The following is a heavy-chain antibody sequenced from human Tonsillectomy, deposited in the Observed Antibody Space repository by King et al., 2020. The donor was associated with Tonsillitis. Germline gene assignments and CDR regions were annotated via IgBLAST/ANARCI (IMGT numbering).Heavy chain of an antibody. Sequence: QLQESGPGLVKPSETLSLTCTVSGGSISSYFWSWIRQPPGKGLEWIGYIYYSGSTNYNPSLKSRVTISVDTSKNQFSLKLSSVTAADTAVYYCSREGSGGIFVVLDYWGQGTLVTVSS. V-gene: IGHV4-59*01. CDR2: IYYSGST. D-gene: IGHD3-3*01. CDR3: SREGSGGIFVVLDY. J-gene: IGHJ4*02. CDR1: GGSISSYF.